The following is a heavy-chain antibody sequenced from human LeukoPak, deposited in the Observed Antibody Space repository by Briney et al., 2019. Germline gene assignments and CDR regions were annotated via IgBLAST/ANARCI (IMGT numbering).Heavy chain of an antibody. CDR2: IWYDGSNK. D-gene: IGHD1-26*01. V-gene: IGHV3-33*01. Sequence: GSLRLFCAASGFTFSSYGMHWVRQAPGKGLEWVAVIWYDGSNKYYADSVKGRFTISRDNSKNTLYLQMNSLRAEDTAVYYCARDSGSYYASELLHLDYWGQGTLVTVSS. CDR1: GFTFSSYG. J-gene: IGHJ4*02. CDR3: ARDSGSYYASELLHLDY.